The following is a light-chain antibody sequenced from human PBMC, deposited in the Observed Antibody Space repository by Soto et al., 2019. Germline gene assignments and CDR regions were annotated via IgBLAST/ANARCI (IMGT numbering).Light chain of an antibody. CDR1: QSVNSN. CDR3: QQYNTWPRT. J-gene: IGKJ1*01. CDR2: GAF. Sequence: EIVMTQSPATLSVSLGERATISYRASQSVNSNLAWYQQRPGQAPSLLIYGAFNRATNISARFSGSGSGTEFTLTLTSLQSEDFAIYYRQQYNTWPRTFGQGTKVEIK. V-gene: IGKV3D-15*01.